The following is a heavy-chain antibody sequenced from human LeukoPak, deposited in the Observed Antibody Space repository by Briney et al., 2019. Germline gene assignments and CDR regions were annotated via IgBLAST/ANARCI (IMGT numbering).Heavy chain of an antibody. Sequence: GGSLRLSCAASGFTFSSYSMNWVRQAPGKGLEWVSSISSSSSNIYYADSVKGRFTISRDNAKNSLYLQMNSLRAEETAVYYCARLGYSYGASLVDYWGQGTLVTVSS. D-gene: IGHD5-18*01. J-gene: IGHJ4*02. CDR2: ISSSSSNI. V-gene: IGHV3-21*01. CDR3: ARLGYSYGASLVDY. CDR1: GFTFSSYS.